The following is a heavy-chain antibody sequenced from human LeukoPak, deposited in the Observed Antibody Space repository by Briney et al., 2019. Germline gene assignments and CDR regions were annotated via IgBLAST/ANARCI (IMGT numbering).Heavy chain of an antibody. CDR2: IYSVGST. Sequence: GGSLRLSCAASGFTVSGNYMTWVRQAPGKGLEWLSIIYSVGSTYYPDSVGGRFTISRDNSKNTVFLQMTTLRAEDTGVYYCARGFAHVVHAFDIWGQGTMVTVSS. J-gene: IGHJ3*02. CDR3: ARGFAHVVHAFDI. D-gene: IGHD2-21*01. CDR1: GFTVSGNY. V-gene: IGHV3-66*01.